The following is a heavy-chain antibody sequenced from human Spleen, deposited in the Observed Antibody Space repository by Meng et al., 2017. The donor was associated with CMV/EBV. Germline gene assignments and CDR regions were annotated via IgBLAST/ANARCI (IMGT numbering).Heavy chain of an antibody. CDR2: INHSGGT. CDR1: GGSFSDYY. D-gene: IGHD7-27*01. V-gene: IGHV4-34*01. Sequence: SETLSLTCAVYGGSFSDYYWSWIRQPPGKGLEWIGEINHSGGTNYNPSLKSRVTISVDTSKNQFSLRLSSVTAADTAVYYCAREGGTGETIAAHFDYWGQGTLVTVSS. J-gene: IGHJ4*02. CDR3: AREGGTGETIAAHFDY.